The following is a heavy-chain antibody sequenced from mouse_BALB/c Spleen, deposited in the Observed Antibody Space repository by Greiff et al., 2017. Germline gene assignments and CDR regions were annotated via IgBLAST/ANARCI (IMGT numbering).Heavy chain of an antibody. J-gene: IGHJ2*01. Sequence: EVMLVESGAELVKPGASVKLSCTASGFNIKDTYMHWVKQRPEQGLEWIGRIDPANGNTKYDPKFQGKATITADTSSNTAYLQLSSLTSEDTAVYYCASWCVWGQGTTLTVSS. CDR3: ASWCV. CDR1: GFNIKDTY. V-gene: IGHV14-3*02. D-gene: IGHD1-1*02. CDR2: IDPANGNT.